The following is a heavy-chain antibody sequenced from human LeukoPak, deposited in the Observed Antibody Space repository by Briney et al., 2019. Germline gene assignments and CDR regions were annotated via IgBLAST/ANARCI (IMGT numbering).Heavy chain of an antibody. Sequence: KPSETLSLTCAVAGDSINTNIYYWGWIRQPPGKGLEWIWTIYYSGSAYYNPSLKSRVTISIDTSKNQFSLRLTSVTAADTAVYYCARHEYRWPTSSDPVYYMDVWGKGTTVTVS. CDR3: ARHEYRWPTSSDPVYYMDV. CDR2: IYYSGSA. D-gene: IGHD5-24*01. V-gene: IGHV4-39*01. J-gene: IGHJ6*03. CDR1: GDSINTNIYY.